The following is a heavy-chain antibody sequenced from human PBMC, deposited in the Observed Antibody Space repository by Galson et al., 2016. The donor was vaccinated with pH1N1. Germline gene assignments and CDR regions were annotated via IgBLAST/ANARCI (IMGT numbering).Heavy chain of an antibody. V-gene: IGHV1-69*13. J-gene: IGHJ6*02. CDR3: ARGGRDSSGYWDNLNYKLDV. CDR1: GGTFSSFG. D-gene: IGHD3-22*01. Sequence: SVKVSCKASGGTFSSFGISWVRQAPGQGLEWMGGIIGMFAKTNYAQKFQDRVTITADESTSTVYMELSSLRSDDTAVYYCARGGRDSSGYWDNLNYKLDVWGQGTTVTVSS. CDR2: IIGMFAKT.